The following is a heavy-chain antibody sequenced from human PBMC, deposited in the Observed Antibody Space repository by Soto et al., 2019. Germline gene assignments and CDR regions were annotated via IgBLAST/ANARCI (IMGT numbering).Heavy chain of an antibody. CDR1: GCSISSSSYY. J-gene: IGHJ4*02. CDR2: IYYSGST. V-gene: IGHV4-39*01. Sequence: SETLSLTCTVSGCSISSSSYYWGWIRQPPGKGLEWIGSIYYSGSTYYNPSLKSRVTISVDTSKNQFSLKLSSVTAADTAVYYCASTLLGELLPCPYVDWGQGTLVTVPS. D-gene: IGHD3-10*01. CDR3: ASTLLGELLPCPYVD.